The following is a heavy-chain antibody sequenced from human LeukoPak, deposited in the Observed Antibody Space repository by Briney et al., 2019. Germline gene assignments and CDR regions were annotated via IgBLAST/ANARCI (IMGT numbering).Heavy chain of an antibody. V-gene: IGHV3-23*01. CDR1: GFTFSSYA. J-gene: IGHJ5*02. CDR3: AVVVAATQGLNWFDP. CDR2: TSGSGGST. D-gene: IGHD2-15*01. Sequence: GGSLRLSCAASGFTFSSYAMSWVRQAPGKGLEWVSATSGSGGSTYYADSVKGRFTISRDNSKNTLYPQMNSLRAKDTAVYYCAVVVAATQGLNWFDPWGQGTLVTVSS.